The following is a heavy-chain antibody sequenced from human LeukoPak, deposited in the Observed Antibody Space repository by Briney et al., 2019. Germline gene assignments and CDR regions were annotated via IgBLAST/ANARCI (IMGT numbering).Heavy chain of an antibody. CDR3: ARDPDYDYVWGHYRLPPRGVGDY. CDR2: INPNGGGT. V-gene: IGHV1-2*02. Sequence: GASVKVSCKTSGYTFTGHYLHWVRQAPGQGLEWMGWINPNGGGTKYAQKFQGRVTMTRDTSISTAYMELSRLRSDDTAVYYCARDPDYDYVWGHYRLPPRGVGDYWGRGTLVTVSS. D-gene: IGHD3-16*02. CDR1: GYTFTGHY. J-gene: IGHJ4*02.